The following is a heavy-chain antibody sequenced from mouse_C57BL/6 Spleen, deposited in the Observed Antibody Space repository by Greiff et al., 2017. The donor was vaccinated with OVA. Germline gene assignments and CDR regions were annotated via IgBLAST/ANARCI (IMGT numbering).Heavy chain of an antibody. CDR2: IDPETGGT. CDR1: GYTFTDYE. V-gene: IGHV1-15*01. D-gene: IGHD4-1*01. CDR3: TRSSLGRDWYFDV. Sequence: QVQLQQSGAELVRPGASVTLSCKASGYTFTDYEMHWVKQTPVHGLEWIGAIDPETGGTAYNQKFKGKAILTADKSSSTAYMELRSLTSEDSAVYYCTRSSLGRDWYFDVWGTGTTVTVSS. J-gene: IGHJ1*03.